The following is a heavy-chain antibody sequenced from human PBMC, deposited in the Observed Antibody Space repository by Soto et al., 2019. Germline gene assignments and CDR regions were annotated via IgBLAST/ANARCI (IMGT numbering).Heavy chain of an antibody. CDR1: GFTFSSYW. D-gene: IGHD6-13*01. J-gene: IGHJ4*02. CDR2: IKQDGSKK. Sequence: GGSLRLSCAASGFTFSSYWMSWVRQAPGKGLEWVANIKQDGSKKYYVDSVKGRFTISRDNAKNSLYLQMNSLRAEDTAVYYGARVLFSGYSSSWYYFDYWGQGTLVTVSS. V-gene: IGHV3-7*04. CDR3: ARVLFSGYSSSWYYFDY.